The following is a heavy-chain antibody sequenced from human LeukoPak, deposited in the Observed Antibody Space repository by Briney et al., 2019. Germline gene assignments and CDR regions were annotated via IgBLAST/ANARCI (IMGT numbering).Heavy chain of an antibody. Sequence: ASVNVSCKASGYTFTGYFMHWVRQAPGQGLEWMGWINPNSGGTNYAQKFQGRVTMTRDTSISTAYMELRRLRYDDTAVYYCATAVIVAVFGDAFDIWGQGTLVTVSS. D-gene: IGHD6-13*01. CDR2: INPNSGGT. CDR3: ATAVIVAVFGDAFDI. CDR1: GYTFTGYF. J-gene: IGHJ3*02. V-gene: IGHV1-2*02.